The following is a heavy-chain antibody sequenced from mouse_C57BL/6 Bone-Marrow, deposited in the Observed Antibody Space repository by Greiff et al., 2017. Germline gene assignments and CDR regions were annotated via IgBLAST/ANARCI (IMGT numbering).Heavy chain of an antibody. CDR1: GFTFSDYG. J-gene: IGHJ3*01. D-gene: IGHD2-13*01. CDR3: ERVKVGDYGGFAY. CDR2: ISSGSSTI. V-gene: IGHV5-17*01. Sequence: DVMLVESGGGLVKPGGSLKLSCAASGFTFSDYGMHWVRQAPEKGLEWVAYISSGSSTIYYADTVKGRFTISRDNAKDTLFLQMTSLRSEDTAMYYCERVKVGDYGGFAYWGQGALVTVSA.